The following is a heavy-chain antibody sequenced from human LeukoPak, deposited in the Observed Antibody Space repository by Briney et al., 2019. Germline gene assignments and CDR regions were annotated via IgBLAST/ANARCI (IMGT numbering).Heavy chain of an antibody. V-gene: IGHV3-74*01. D-gene: IGHD1-26*01. CDR3: ARNFVGTSTSDFDS. CDR2: IREDGTIT. CDR1: GFTFSSYW. Sequence: SGGSLRLSCAASGFTFSSYWMHWVRQVPGKGLVWVSRIREDGTITNYEDSVEGRFTIFRDNARNTLYLQMHSLRAEDTAIYYCARNFVGTSTSDFDSWGQGTQVTVSS. J-gene: IGHJ4*02.